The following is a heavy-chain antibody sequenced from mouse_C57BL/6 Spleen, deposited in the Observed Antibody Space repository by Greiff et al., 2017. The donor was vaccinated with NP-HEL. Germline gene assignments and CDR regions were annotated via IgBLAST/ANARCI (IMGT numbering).Heavy chain of an antibody. Sequence: QVQLQQSGAELVRPGTSVQMSCKASGYTFTNYWIGWAKQRPGHGLEWIGEILPGSGSTNYNEKFKGKATFTADTSSNTAYMQLSSLTTEDSAIYYCARRGGYYGSIWYFDVWGTGTTVTVSS. V-gene: IGHV1-63*01. CDR2: ILPGSGST. J-gene: IGHJ1*03. CDR3: ARRGGYYGSIWYFDV. D-gene: IGHD1-1*01. CDR1: GYTFTNYW.